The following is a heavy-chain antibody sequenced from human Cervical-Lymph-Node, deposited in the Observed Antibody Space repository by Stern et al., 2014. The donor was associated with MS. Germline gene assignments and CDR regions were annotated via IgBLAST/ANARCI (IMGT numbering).Heavy chain of an antibody. CDR2: VSYDGTQR. D-gene: IGHD3-10*01. Sequence: QVQLVQSGGGVVQPGRSLSLSCVVSGFTFSTYAMHWVRQAPGKGLEWLTFVSYDGTQRNATDSVKTRFTISRDNSKNTLYLHMNSLRDEDTAVYFCARGGRGVGLEYWGQGALVTVSS. V-gene: IGHV3-30-3*01. CDR3: ARGGRGVGLEY. CDR1: GFTFSTYA. J-gene: IGHJ4*02.